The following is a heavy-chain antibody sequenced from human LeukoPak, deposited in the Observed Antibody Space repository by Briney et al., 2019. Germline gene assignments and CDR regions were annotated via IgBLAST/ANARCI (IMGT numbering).Heavy chain of an antibody. CDR1: GFTFSSYA. D-gene: IGHD6-19*01. CDR3: AKLDSSGWSRPFDY. CDR2: MSHDGSNK. Sequence: GRSLRLSCAASGFTFSSYAMHWVRQAPGKGLEWVAVMSHDGSNKYYGDSVKGRFTISRDNSKNTLYLQVNSLRAEDTAVYYCAKLDSSGWSRPFDYWGQGNLVTVSS. J-gene: IGHJ4*02. V-gene: IGHV3-30*18.